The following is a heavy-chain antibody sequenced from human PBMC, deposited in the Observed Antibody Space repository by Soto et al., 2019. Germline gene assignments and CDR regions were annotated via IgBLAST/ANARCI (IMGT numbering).Heavy chain of an antibody. CDR2: ISGYNGIT. V-gene: IGHV1-18*01. J-gene: IGHJ2*01. CDR1: GYTFTSYE. Sequence: QVQLVQSGPEVKKPEASVKVSCKASGYTFTSYEITWVRQAPGQGLEWMGWISGYNGITNYAQKFQGRVTMTTETSTSTAYMELRSLRSDDTAVYYCAKNSGPNWYFDLWGRGTLVTVSS. D-gene: IGHD1-26*01. CDR3: AKNSGPNWYFDL.